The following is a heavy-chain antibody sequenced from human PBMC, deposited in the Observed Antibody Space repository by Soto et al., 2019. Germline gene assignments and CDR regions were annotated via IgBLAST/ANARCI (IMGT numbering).Heavy chain of an antibody. CDR2: IYYSGST. J-gene: IGHJ4*02. D-gene: IGHD1-26*01. CDR1: GGSISSSNYY. Sequence: QLQLQESGPGLVKPSETLSLTCTVSGGSISSSNYYWGWIRQPPGKGLEWIGNIYYSGSTYYNPSLKSRVTIPGDTSKNQFSLKLSSVTAADTAVYYCARRGSGSYSDYWGQGTLVTVSS. CDR3: ARRGSGSYSDY. V-gene: IGHV4-39*01.